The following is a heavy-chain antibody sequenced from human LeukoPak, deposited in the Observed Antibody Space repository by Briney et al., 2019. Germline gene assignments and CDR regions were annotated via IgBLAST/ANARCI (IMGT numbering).Heavy chain of an antibody. V-gene: IGHV1-46*01. Sequence: ASVKVSCKASGYTFTSYYMHWVRQAPGQGLEWMGIINPSGGSTSYAQKFQGRVTMTRDMSTSTVYMELSSLRSEDTAVYYCAREGIAAAGTDDAFDTWGQGTMVTVSS. J-gene: IGHJ3*02. D-gene: IGHD6-13*01. CDR1: GYTFTSYY. CDR3: AREGIAAAGTDDAFDT. CDR2: INPSGGST.